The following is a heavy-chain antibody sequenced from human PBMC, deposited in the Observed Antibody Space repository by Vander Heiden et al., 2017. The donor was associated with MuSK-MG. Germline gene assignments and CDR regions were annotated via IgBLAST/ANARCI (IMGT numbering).Heavy chain of an antibody. CDR3: AKASDAMVAATSAFDI. CDR2: SGGSSGST. V-gene: IGHV3-23*04. J-gene: IGHJ3*02. Sequence: EVRLVESGGGLVQPGGSLRLSCAASGFMFRNYAMSWVRQAPGKGLEWVSASGGSSGSTYYADSVRGRFTVSRDNSKDTLYLQMNSLRAGDTAIYYCAKASDAMVAATSAFDIWGQGTKDTVSS. CDR1: GFMFRNYA. D-gene: IGHD2-15*01.